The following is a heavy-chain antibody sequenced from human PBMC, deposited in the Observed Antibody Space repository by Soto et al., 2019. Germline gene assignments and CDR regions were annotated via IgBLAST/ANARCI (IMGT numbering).Heavy chain of an antibody. Sequence: QVQLVQSGAEVKKPGSSVKVSCKASGGTFSSYTISWVRQAPGQGLEWMGRIIPILGIANYAQKFQGRVTITADKSTSTAYMELSNLRSEDTAVYYCAKGDSSGWYGFDYWGQGTPVTVSS. CDR1: GGTFSSYT. CDR2: IIPILGIA. V-gene: IGHV1-69*02. J-gene: IGHJ4*02. CDR3: AKGDSSGWYGFDY. D-gene: IGHD6-19*01.